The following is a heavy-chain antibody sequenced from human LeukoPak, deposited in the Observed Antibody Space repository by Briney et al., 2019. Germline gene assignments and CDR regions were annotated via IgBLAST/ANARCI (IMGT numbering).Heavy chain of an antibody. D-gene: IGHD3-22*01. CDR3: ARDYSPPHYFDSSGYFDY. CDR1: GFAVSSYS. J-gene: IGHJ4*02. V-gene: IGHV3-21*01. CDR2: ISGSSDDI. Sequence: GGSLRLSCAASGFAVSSYSMNWVRQAPGKGLEWVSYISGSSDDIYYADSVKGRFTISRDNAKKSLYLQMNSLRAEDTAVYYCARDYSPPHYFDSSGYFDYWGQGTLVTVSS.